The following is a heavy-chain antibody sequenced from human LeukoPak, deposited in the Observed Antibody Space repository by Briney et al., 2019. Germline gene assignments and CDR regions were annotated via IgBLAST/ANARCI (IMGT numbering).Heavy chain of an antibody. V-gene: IGHV3-21*01. D-gene: IGHD2-15*01. CDR3: ARDLTGYCSGGSCYSVHYYYYMDV. CDR2: ISGSSSYI. CDR1: GFTFSSYS. Sequence: GGSLRLSCAASGFTFSSYSMNWVRQAPGKGLEWVSSISGSSSYIYYADSVKGRFTISRDNAKNSLYLQMNSLRAEDTAVYYCARDLTGYCSGGSCYSVHYYYYMDVWGKGTTVTVSS. J-gene: IGHJ6*03.